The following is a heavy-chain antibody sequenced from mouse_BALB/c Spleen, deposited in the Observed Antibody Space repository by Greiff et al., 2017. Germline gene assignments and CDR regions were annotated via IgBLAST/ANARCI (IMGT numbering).Heavy chain of an antibody. J-gene: IGHJ4*01. CDR2: IWAGGST. V-gene: IGHV2-9*02. CDR3: ARGNYYYAMDY. Sequence: VKLVESGPGLVAPSQSLSITCTVSGFSLTSYGVHWVRQPPGKGLEWLGVIWAGGSTNYNSALMSRLSISKDNSKSQVFLKMNSLQTDDTAMYYCARGNYYYAMDYWGQGTSVTVSS. CDR1: GFSLTSYG. D-gene: IGHD2-1*01.